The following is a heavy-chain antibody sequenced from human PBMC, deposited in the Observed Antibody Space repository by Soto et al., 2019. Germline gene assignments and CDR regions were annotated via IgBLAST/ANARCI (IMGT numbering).Heavy chain of an antibody. D-gene: IGHD3-10*01. V-gene: IGHV1-46*01. J-gene: IGHJ5*02. CDR2: INPSGGST. CDR1: GYTFTSYY. Sequence: ASVKVSCKASGYTFTSYYMHWVRQAPGQGLEWMGIINPSGGSTSYAQKFQGRVTMTRDTCTSTVSMEMSSLRSEDTAVYYCARAYNGSGGAKGFDTWGQGTSVTVDS. CDR3: ARAYNGSGGAKGFDT.